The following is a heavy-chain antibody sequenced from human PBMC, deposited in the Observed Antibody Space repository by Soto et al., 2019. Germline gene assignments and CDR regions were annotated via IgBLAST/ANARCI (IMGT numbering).Heavy chain of an antibody. CDR1: GFTFSSYA. CDR2: ISGSGGST. J-gene: IGHJ6*02. CDR3: AKDSIAITMVRGPAGYYYYYGLDV. Sequence: PGGSLRLSCAASGFTFSSYAMSWVRQAPGKGLEWVSAISGSGGSTYYADSVKGRFTISRDNSKNTLYLQMNSLRAEDTAVYYCAKDSIAITMVRGPAGYYYYYGLDVWGQGTTVNVSS. V-gene: IGHV3-23*01. D-gene: IGHD3-10*01.